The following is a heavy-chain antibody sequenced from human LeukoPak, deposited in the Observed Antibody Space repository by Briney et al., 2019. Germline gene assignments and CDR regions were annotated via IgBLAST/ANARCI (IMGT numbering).Heavy chain of an antibody. J-gene: IGHJ5*02. CDR2: IYHSGST. V-gene: IGHV4-38-2*02. CDR1: GYSISSGYY. D-gene: IGHD2-21*01. Sequence: SETLSLTCTVSGYSISSGYYWGWIQQPPGKGLEWIGSIYHSGSTYYNPSLKSRVTISVDTSKNQFSLKLSSVTAADTAVYYCARASAIGLFWFDPWGQGTLVTVSS. CDR3: ARASAIGLFWFDP.